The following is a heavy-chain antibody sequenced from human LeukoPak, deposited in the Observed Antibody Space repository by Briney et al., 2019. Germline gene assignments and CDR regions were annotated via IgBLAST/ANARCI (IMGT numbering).Heavy chain of an antibody. CDR2: ISGSGGST. V-gene: IGHV3-23*01. Sequence: GGSLRLSCAASGFTFSSYAMSWVRQAPGKGLEWVSAISGSGGSTYYADSVKGRFTISRDNSKNTLYLQMNSLRAEDTAVYYCAKGPYDYVWGSPFDYWGQGTLVTVSS. CDR1: GFTFSSYA. J-gene: IGHJ4*02. CDR3: AKGPYDYVWGSPFDY. D-gene: IGHD3-16*01.